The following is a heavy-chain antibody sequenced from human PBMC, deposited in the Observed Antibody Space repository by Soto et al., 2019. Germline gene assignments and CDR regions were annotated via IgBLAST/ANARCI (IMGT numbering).Heavy chain of an antibody. J-gene: IGHJ3*02. Sequence: ASVKVSCKASGYTFTSYAMHWVRQAPGQRLERMGWINAGNGNTKYSQKFQGRVTTTRDTSASTACMELRSLRSDDTAVYYCARDRGDYVWGSYREPTPDAFDIWGQGTMVTVSS. CDR3: ARDRGDYVWGSYREPTPDAFDI. CDR1: GYTFTSYA. V-gene: IGHV1-3*01. D-gene: IGHD3-16*02. CDR2: INAGNGNT.